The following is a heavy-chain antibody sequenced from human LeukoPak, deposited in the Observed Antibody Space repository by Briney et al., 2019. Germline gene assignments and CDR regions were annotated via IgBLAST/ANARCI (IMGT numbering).Heavy chain of an antibody. J-gene: IGHJ4*02. CDR2: ISGSGGST. CDR1: GFTFSSYA. D-gene: IGHD3-22*01. CDR3: AKVGTMIVVVITRGYFDY. V-gene: IGHV3-23*01. Sequence: GGSLRLSCAASGFTFSSYAMSWVRQAPGKGLEWASAISGSGGSTYYADSVKGRFTISRDNSKNTLYLQMNSLRAEDTAVYYCAKVGTMIVVVITRGYFDYWGQGTLVTVSS.